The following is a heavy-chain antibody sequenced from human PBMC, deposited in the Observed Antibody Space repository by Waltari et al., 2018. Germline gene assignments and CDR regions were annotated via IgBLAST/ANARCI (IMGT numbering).Heavy chain of an antibody. V-gene: IGHV4-34*02. CDR3: VTGPRDKWVGRYSGEFFHH. Sequence: QVQLQQWGAGLLRPSETLSSPCAVYGVSLSDFYWTWIRQPLGKGLVWIGENNLAEITYYNPSLEGRVSIVLDKSKNQFSLHLLSVTAADTALYYCVTGPRDKWVGRYSGEFFHHWGPGTLVTVSS. CDR2: NNLAEIT. J-gene: IGHJ1*01. CDR1: GVSLSDFY. D-gene: IGHD6-19*01.